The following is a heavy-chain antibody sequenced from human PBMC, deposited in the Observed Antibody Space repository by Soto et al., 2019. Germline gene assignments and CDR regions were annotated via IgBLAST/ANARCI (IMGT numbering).Heavy chain of an antibody. CDR1: GFTFSSYR. CDR2: ISSSSSYI. J-gene: IGHJ4*02. V-gene: IGHV3-21*01. Sequence: EVQLVESGGGLVKPGGSLRLSCAASGFTFSSYRMNWVRQAPGKGLEWVSSISSSSSYIYYADSVKGRFTISRDNAKKSLYLQMNSLRAEDTAVYYCARDLNDFWSGPDNPGYWCQGTLVTVCS. CDR3: ARDLNDFWSGPDNPGY. D-gene: IGHD3-3*01.